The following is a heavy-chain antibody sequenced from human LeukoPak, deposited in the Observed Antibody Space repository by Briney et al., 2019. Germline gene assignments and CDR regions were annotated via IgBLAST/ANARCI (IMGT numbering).Heavy chain of an antibody. V-gene: IGHV3-30*04. CDR3: AGGEGSGSYYYYYYYYGMDV. CDR2: ISYDGSNK. J-gene: IGHJ6*02. Sequence: PGGSLRLSCAASGFTFSSYAMHWVRQAPGKGLEWVAVISYDGSNKYYADSVKGRFTISRDNSKNTLYLQMNSLRAEDTAVYYCAGGEGSGSYYYYYYYYGMDVWGQGTTVTVSS. D-gene: IGHD3-10*01. CDR1: GFTFSSYA.